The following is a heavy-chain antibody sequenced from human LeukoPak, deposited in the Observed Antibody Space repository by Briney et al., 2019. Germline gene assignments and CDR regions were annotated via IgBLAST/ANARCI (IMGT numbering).Heavy chain of an antibody. CDR3: AKDFYAQPDY. D-gene: IGHD2/OR15-2a*01. CDR1: GFTFSTSW. V-gene: IGHV3-74*01. Sequence: QPGGSLTLSCAVSGFTFSTSWMLWVRHAPGKGLVWVSRINTDGSITSHADSVEGRFTISRDNAKNTLYLQMNSLRVEDTAVYYCAKDFYAQPDYWGQGTLVTVSS. CDR2: INTDGSIT. J-gene: IGHJ4*02.